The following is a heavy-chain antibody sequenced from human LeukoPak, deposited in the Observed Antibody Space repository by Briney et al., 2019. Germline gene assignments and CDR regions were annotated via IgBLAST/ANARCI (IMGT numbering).Heavy chain of an antibody. V-gene: IGHV1-18*01. D-gene: IGHD2-2*01. CDR2: ISTYNGDT. CDR3: AREYCSSTSCYGPDY. J-gene: IGHJ4*02. Sequence: GASVKVSCKVSGYTFTTYGISWVRQAPGQGLEWMGWISTYNGDTKYAQKLQGRVTMTTDTSTSTAYMELRSLRSDDTAVYYCAREYCSSTSCYGPDYWGQGTLVTVPS. CDR1: GYTFTTYG.